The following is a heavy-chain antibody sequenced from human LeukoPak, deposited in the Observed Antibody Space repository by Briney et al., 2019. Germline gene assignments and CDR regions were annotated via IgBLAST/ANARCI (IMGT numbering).Heavy chain of an antibody. CDR2: ISSSGSTI. J-gene: IGHJ4*02. V-gene: IGHV3-48*03. CDR3: ARQYYDILTGYSKYYFDY. Sequence: GGSLRLSRAASGFTFSSYEMNWVRQAPGKGLEWVSYISSSGSTIYYADSVKGRFTISRDNAKNSLYLQMNSLRAEDTAVYYCARQYYDILTGYSKYYFDYWGQGTLVTVSS. D-gene: IGHD3-9*01. CDR1: GFTFSSYE.